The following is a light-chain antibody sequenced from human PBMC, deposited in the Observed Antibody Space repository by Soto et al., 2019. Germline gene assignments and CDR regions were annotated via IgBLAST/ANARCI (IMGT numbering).Light chain of an antibody. CDR3: QLSDSSFT. J-gene: IGKJ5*01. Sequence: IQLTQSPSSLSASVGDRVTITCRASQGISNYLAWYQQKPGKAPKLLIYAASTLQGGVPSRFSGSGSGTDFTLTITSLQPDDFATYYCQLSDSSFTFGQGTRLEIK. CDR2: AAS. V-gene: IGKV1-9*01. CDR1: QGISNY.